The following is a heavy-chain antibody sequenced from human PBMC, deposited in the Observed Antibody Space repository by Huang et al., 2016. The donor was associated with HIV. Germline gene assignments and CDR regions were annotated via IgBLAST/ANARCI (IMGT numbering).Heavy chain of an antibody. J-gene: IGHJ4*02. D-gene: IGHD3-22*01. Sequence: QVQLVQSGAEVKKPGSSVKVSCKASGGSFRNFAIGWVRQAPGQGREWMGGIIPTLGTSNCAQKFQGRGTIIADESTSTAYMELSSLRSEDTAVYYCATVDYYDTSGPQRGYFDNWGQGTLVTVSS. CDR2: IIPTLGTS. CDR3: ATVDYYDTSGPQRGYFDN. CDR1: GGSFRNFA. V-gene: IGHV1-69*01.